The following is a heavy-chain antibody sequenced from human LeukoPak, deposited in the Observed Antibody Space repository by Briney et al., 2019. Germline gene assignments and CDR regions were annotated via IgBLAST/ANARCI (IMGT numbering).Heavy chain of an antibody. Sequence: SVKVSCKASGGTFSSYAISCVRQAPGQGLEWXXXXXXIFGTANYAQKFQGRVTITADKSTSTAYIELSSLRSEDTAVYYCARDLMYYYDSVSYHFDYWGQGTLVTVSS. V-gene: IGHV1-69*06. CDR1: GGTFSSYA. D-gene: IGHD3-22*01. CDR2: XXXIFGTA. J-gene: IGHJ4*02. CDR3: ARDLMYYYDSVSYHFDY.